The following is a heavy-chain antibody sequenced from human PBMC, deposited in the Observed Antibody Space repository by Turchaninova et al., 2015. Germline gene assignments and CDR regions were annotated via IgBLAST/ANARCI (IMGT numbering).Heavy chain of an antibody. D-gene: IGHD6-19*01. J-gene: IGHJ4*02. CDR1: GFTFDDYA. V-gene: IGHV3-9*01. CDR3: AKDSGSSGWFGAFDN. Sequence: EVQLVESGGGLVQPGRSLRLSCAASGFTFDDYAMHWVRQAPGKGLEWVSGISWNSGKVGYADSVKGRFTISRDNAKNSLYLQMNSLRAEDTAFYYCAKDSGSSGWFGAFDNWGQGTLVTVSS. CDR2: ISWNSGKV.